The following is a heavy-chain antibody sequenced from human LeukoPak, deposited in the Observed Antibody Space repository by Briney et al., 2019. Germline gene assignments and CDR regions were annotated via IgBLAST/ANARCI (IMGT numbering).Heavy chain of an antibody. CDR3: ARGVRGRLHSRYYYMDV. V-gene: IGHV4-4*02. D-gene: IGHD2/OR15-2a*01. CDR2: IYQSGST. CDR1: GGSISSSNW. Sequence: KSSETLSLTCAVSGGSISSSNWWTWVRQSPGKGLEWIGEIYQSGSTNYNPSLKSRVTISVDKSKNQFSLKLSSVTAADTAVYYCARGVRGRLHSRYYYMDVWGKGTTVTVSS. J-gene: IGHJ6*03.